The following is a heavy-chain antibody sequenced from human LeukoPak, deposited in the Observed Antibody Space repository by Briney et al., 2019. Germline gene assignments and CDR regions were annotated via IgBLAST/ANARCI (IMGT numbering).Heavy chain of an antibody. J-gene: IGHJ4*02. D-gene: IGHD6-13*01. CDR3: ARDLSFGTTWLGY. V-gene: IGHV3-30*03. CDR2: ISFDGSDA. Sequence: PGRSLRLSCAASGFTLSSYGMHWVRQAPGKGLEWVASISFDGSDANYAGSLKGRFTISRENSKNTLYLQLTALRAEDTAVYYCARDLSFGTTWLGYWGQGTLVTVSS. CDR1: GFTLSSYG.